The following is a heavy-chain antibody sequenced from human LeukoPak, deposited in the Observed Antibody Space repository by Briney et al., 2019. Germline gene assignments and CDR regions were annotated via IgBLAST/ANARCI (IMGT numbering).Heavy chain of an antibody. J-gene: IGHJ6*02. D-gene: IGHD4-17*01. V-gene: IGHV3-23*01. CDR3: AKGMGDYVLFYYYGMDV. CDR1: GFTFSSYA. CDR2: IIGSGGST. Sequence: GGSLRLSCAASGFTFSSYAMSWVRQAPGKGLEWVSAIIGSGGSTYYADSVKGRFTISRDNSKNTLYLQMNSLRAEDTAVYYCAKGMGDYVLFYYYGMDVWGQGTTVTVSS.